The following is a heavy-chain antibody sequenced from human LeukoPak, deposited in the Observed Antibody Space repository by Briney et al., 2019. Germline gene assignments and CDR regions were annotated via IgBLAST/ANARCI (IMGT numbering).Heavy chain of an antibody. CDR2: ISYDGSNK. V-gene: IGHV3-30*04. Sequence: GGCLRLSCAASGFNFSRYAMHWVRQAPGKGPGWVAVISYDGSNKYYADSVKGRFTIYRDNSKNTLYLQMNSLRAEDTAVYYCARALRSMYFYNWFDPWGQGTLVTVSS. CDR1: GFNFSRYA. D-gene: IGHD2-8*01. CDR3: ARALRSMYFYNWFDP. J-gene: IGHJ5*02.